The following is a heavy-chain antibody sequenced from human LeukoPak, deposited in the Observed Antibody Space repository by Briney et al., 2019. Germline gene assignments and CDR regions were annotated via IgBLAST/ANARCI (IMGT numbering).Heavy chain of an antibody. CDR3: ARAHYSNYAGGAFDI. CDR2: IYSGGST. CDR1: GFTVSSNY. V-gene: IGHV3-66*01. J-gene: IGHJ3*02. Sequence: GGSLRLSCAASGFTVSSNYMSWVRQAPGKGLEWVSVIYSGGSTYYADSVKGRFTISRDNSKNTLYLQMSSLRAEDTAVYYCARAHYSNYAGGAFDIWGQGTMVTVSS. D-gene: IGHD4-11*01.